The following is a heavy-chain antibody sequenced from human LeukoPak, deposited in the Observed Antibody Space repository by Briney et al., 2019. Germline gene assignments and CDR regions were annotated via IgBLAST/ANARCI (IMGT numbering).Heavy chain of an antibody. V-gene: IGHV3-20*04. CDR2: INWNGGST. Sequence: GGSLRLSCAASGFTFDDYGMSWVRQAPGKGLEWVSGINWNGGSTGYADSVKGRFTISRDYAKNSLYLQMNSLRAEDTALYYCARGVSSSWYDYWAKGTLVTVSS. CDR3: ARGVSSSWYDY. J-gene: IGHJ4*02. D-gene: IGHD6-13*01. CDR1: GFTFDDYG.